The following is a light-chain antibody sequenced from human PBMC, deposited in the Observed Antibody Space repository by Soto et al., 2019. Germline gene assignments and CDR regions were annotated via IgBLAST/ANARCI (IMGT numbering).Light chain of an antibody. Sequence: QSALTQPASVSGSPGQSITISCTGTISDVGGYNYVSWYQQHPGKAPKFMIYDVSNRPSGVSNRFSGSKSGNTASLTISGLQAEDEADYYCTSYTTSNTRQIVFGTGTKLTVL. CDR2: DVS. CDR1: ISDVGGYNY. V-gene: IGLV2-14*01. CDR3: TSYTTSNTRQIV. J-gene: IGLJ1*01.